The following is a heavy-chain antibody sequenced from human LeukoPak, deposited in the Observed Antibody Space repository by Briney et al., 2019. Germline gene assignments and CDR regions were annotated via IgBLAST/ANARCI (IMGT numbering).Heavy chain of an antibody. CDR1: GFTFSSYA. V-gene: IGHV3-23*01. J-gene: IGHJ5*02. Sequence: GGSLRLSCAASGFTFSSYAMSWVRQAPGKGLEWVSAISGSGGSTYYADSVKGRFTISRDNSKNTLYLQMNSLRAEDTAVYYCAKMSIGDSSGYYFNWFDPWGQGTLVTVSS. D-gene: IGHD3-22*01. CDR3: AKMSIGDSSGYYFNWFDP. CDR2: ISGSGGST.